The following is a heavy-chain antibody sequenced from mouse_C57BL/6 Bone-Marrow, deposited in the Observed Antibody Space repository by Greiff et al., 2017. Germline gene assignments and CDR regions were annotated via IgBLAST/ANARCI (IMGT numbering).Heavy chain of an antibody. CDR2: IYHGSGST. D-gene: IGHD3-2*02. CDR3: ARRAAQATWAMDY. J-gene: IGHJ4*01. Sequence: VQLQQPGAELVKPGASVKMSCKASGYTFTSYWITWVKQRPGQGLEWIGDIYHGSGSTNYNEKFKSKATLTVDTSSSTAYMQLSSLTSEDSAVYYCARRAAQATWAMDYWGQGTSVTVSS. CDR1: GYTFTSYW. V-gene: IGHV1-55*01.